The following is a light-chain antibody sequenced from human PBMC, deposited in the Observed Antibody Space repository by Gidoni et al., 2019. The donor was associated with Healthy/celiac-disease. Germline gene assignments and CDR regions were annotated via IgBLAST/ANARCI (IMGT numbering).Light chain of an antibody. CDR3: QQYNNWPPWT. CDR2: GAS. CDR1: QSVNSN. Sequence: EIVMTQSPATLSVSPGERATLSCRASQSVNSNLAWYQQKPGQAPRLLIYGASTSATGIPARCSGSGSGTEFTLTISSLQSEDFAVYYCQQYNNWPPWTFGQGTKVEIK. V-gene: IGKV3-15*01. J-gene: IGKJ1*01.